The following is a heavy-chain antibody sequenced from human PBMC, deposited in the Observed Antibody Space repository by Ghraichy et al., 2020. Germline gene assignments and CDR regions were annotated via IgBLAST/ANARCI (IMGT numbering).Heavy chain of an antibody. D-gene: IGHD3-3*01. CDR1: GGSFSGYY. J-gene: IGHJ6*02. CDR2: INHSGST. CDR3: ARGLGSELTYFGVVTPYYYGMDV. V-gene: IGHV4-34*01. Sequence: SETLSLTCAVYGGSFSGYYWSWIRQPPGKGLEWIGEINHSGSTNYNPSLKSRVTISVDTSKNQFSLKLSSVTAADTAVYYCARGLGSELTYFGVVTPYYYGMDVWGQGTTVTVSS.